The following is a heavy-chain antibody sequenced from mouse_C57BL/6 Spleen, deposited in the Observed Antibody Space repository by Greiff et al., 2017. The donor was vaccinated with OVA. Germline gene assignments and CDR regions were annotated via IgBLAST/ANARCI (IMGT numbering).Heavy chain of an antibody. J-gene: IGHJ3*01. Sequence: EVKLVESGGGLVKPGGSLKLSCAASGFTFSDYGMHWVRQAPEKGLEWVAYISSGSSTIYYADTVKGRFTISRDNAKNTLFLHMTSLRSEDTAMYYCARNRGAWFAYWGQGTLVTVSA. V-gene: IGHV5-17*01. CDR1: GFTFSDYG. CDR3: ARNRGAWFAY. D-gene: IGHD2-14*01. CDR2: ISSGSSTI.